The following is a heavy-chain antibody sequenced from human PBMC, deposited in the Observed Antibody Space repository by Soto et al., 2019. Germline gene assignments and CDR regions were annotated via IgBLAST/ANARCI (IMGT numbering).Heavy chain of an antibody. CDR3: ARAYYYDSSGSYYYYGMDV. D-gene: IGHD3-22*01. CDR2: IYPGDSDT. Sequence: PGESMKISCKGSGYSFTSYWIGWVRQMPGKGLEWMGIIYPGDSDTRYSPSFQGQVTISADKSISTAYLQWSSLKASDTAMYYCARAYYYDSSGSYYYYGMDVWGQGTTVTVSS. CDR1: GYSFTSYW. V-gene: IGHV5-51*01. J-gene: IGHJ6*02.